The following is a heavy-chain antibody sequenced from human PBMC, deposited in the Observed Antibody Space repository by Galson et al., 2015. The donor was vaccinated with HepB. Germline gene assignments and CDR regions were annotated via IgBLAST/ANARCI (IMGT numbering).Heavy chain of an antibody. J-gene: IGHJ2*01. CDR3: ASAPYDSSGSGYWYFDL. Sequence: SVKVSCKASGYTFTGYYMHWVRQAPGQGLEWMGRINPNSGGTNYAQKFRGRVTMTRDTSISTAYMELSRLRSDDTAVYYCASAPYDSSGSGYWYFDLWGRGTLVTVSS. D-gene: IGHD3-22*01. CDR2: INPNSGGT. V-gene: IGHV1-2*06. CDR1: GYTFTGYY.